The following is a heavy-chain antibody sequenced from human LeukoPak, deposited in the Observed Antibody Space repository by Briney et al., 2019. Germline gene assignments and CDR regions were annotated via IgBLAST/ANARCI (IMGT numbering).Heavy chain of an antibody. CDR3: ATRGDGYN. V-gene: IGHV4-34*01. CDR2: INLSGST. D-gene: IGHD5-24*01. CDR1: GGSFSGYY. J-gene: IGHJ4*02. Sequence: SETLSLTCAVSGGSFSGYYYSCIRQPPGKGLEWIGEINLSGSTNYNPSLKRRVTISVVPSKDQFSLRLSPVTAADTDVYYCATRGDGYNGGQGTLVTVSS.